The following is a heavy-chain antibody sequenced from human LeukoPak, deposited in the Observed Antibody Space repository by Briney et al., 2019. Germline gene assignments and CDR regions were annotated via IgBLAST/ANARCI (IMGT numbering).Heavy chain of an antibody. CDR2: ISSSSTYI. D-gene: IGHD2-2*01. J-gene: IGHJ4*02. V-gene: IGHV3-21*01. Sequence: PGGSLRLSCAASGFTFSSYSMNWVRQAPGKGLEWVSSISSSSTYIYYADSVKGRFTISRDNAENSLYLQMNSLRVEDTAVYYCARAPTVLVGYCSSSSCQADYWGQGTLVTVSS. CDR3: ARAPTVLVGYCSSSSCQADY. CDR1: GFTFSSYS.